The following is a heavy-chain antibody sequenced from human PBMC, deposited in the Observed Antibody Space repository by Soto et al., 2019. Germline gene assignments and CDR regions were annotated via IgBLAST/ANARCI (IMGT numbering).Heavy chain of an antibody. CDR3: AREGWLRFFDY. V-gene: IGHV3-48*02. CDR1: GFTFSSHS. Sequence: GGSLRLSCAASGFTFSSHSINWVRQAPGKGLEWVSFISGSGNTMYYADSVQGRFTISRDNAKNSVYLQLNSLRDEDTAVYYCAREGWLRFFDYWGQGTRVTVSS. D-gene: IGHD5-12*01. CDR2: ISGSGNTM. J-gene: IGHJ4*02.